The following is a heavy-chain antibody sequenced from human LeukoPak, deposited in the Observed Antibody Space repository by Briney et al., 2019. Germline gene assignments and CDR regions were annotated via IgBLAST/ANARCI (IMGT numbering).Heavy chain of an antibody. J-gene: IGHJ6*04. V-gene: IGHV3-30*18. D-gene: IGHD2-2*01. Sequence: PGGSLRLSCAAPGFTFSSYGMHWVRQAPGKGLEWVAVISYDGSNKYYADSVKGRFTISRDNSKNTLYQQMNSLRAEDTAVYYCAKLGYCSSTSCYGWDMDVWGKGTTVTVSS. CDR3: AKLGYCSSTSCYGWDMDV. CDR1: GFTFSSYG. CDR2: ISYDGSNK.